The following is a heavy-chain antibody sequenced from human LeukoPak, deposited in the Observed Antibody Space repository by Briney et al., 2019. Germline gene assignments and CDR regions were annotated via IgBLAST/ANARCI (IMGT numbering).Heavy chain of an antibody. J-gene: IGHJ3*02. CDR3: ARAQKYSYDAFDI. Sequence: GGSLRLSCAASGFTFSSYSMNWVRQAPGKGLEYVSYISSGSGTIYYADSVKGRFTISRDNAKNSLYLQMNSLSAGDTAVYYCARAQKYSYDAFDIWGQGTMVTVSS. CDR1: GFTFSSYS. D-gene: IGHD4-11*01. V-gene: IGHV3-48*04. CDR2: ISSGSGTI.